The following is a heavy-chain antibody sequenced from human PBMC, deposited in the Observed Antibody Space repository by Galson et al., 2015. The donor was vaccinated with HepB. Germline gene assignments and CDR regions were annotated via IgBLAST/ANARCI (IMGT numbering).Heavy chain of an antibody. CDR3: ASPIYSSSWLEWFDP. D-gene: IGHD6-13*01. CDR1: GGTFSSYA. V-gene: IGHV1-69*13. J-gene: IGHJ5*02. CDR2: IIPIFGTA. Sequence: SVKVSCKASGGTFSSYAISWVRQAPGQGLEWMGGIIPIFGTANYAQKFQGRVTITADESTSTAYMELSSLRSEDTAVYYCASPIYSSSWLEWFDPCGQGTLVTVSS.